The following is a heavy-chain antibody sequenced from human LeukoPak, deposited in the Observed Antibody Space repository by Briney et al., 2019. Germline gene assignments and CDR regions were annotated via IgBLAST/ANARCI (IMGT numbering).Heavy chain of an antibody. Sequence: SVKVSCKASGFTFTSSAMQWVRQARGQRLEWIGWIVVGSGNTNYAQKFQERVTITRDMSTSTAYMELSSLRSDDTAVYYCARGVVGATNVFYYYYYMDVWGKGTTVTISS. CDR1: GFTFTSSA. V-gene: IGHV1-58*02. D-gene: IGHD1-26*01. CDR3: ARGVVGATNVFYYYYYMDV. J-gene: IGHJ6*03. CDR2: IVVGSGNT.